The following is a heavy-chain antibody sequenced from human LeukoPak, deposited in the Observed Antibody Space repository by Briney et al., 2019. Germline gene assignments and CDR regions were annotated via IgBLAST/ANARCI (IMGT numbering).Heavy chain of an antibody. Sequence: PGGSLRLSCAASGFTFSSYAMSWVRQAPGKGLEWVSAISGSGGSTYYADSVKGRFTISRDNSKNTLYLQMNSLRAEDTAVYYCAKEFERFGELPNLFDYWGQGTLVTVSS. V-gene: IGHV3-23*01. CDR2: ISGSGGST. D-gene: IGHD3-10*01. CDR3: AKEFERFGELPNLFDY. CDR1: GFTFSSYA. J-gene: IGHJ4*02.